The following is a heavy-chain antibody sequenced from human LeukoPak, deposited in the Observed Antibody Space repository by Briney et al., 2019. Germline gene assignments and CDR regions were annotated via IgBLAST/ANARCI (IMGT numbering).Heavy chain of an antibody. J-gene: IGHJ4*02. D-gene: IGHD6-6*01. Sequence: SETLSLTCTVSGGSISSSSYYWGWIRQPPGKGLEWIGSIYYSGSTYYNPSLKSRVTIPVDTSKNQFSLKLSSVTAADTAVYYCARFEYSSSTFDYWGQGTLVTVSS. CDR1: GGSISSSSYY. CDR2: IYYSGST. CDR3: ARFEYSSSTFDY. V-gene: IGHV4-39*07.